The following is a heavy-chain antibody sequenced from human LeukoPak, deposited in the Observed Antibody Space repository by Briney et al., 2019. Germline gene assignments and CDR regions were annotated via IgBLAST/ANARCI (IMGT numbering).Heavy chain of an antibody. CDR2: IYHTGST. J-gene: IGHJ6*03. V-gene: IGHV4-4*02. CDR1: GDSISSPNW. CDR3: ARYYYYYMDV. Sequence: SETLSLTCAVSGDSISSPNWWSWVRQPPGKGLEWIGEIYHTGSTHYNPSLKSRVTISLDMSKNQFSLNLSSVTAADTAVYYCARYYYYYMDVWGKGTTVTVSS.